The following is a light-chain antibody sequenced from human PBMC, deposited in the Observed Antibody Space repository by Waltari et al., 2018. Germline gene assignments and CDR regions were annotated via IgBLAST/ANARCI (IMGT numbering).Light chain of an antibody. CDR2: GAS. CDR3: QHYESLPLT. J-gene: IGKJ4*01. CDR1: QTVRTTS. Sequence: EIVYTQSPGPLSLSPGERATLSYSASQTVRTTSLAWYQQKPGQAPTLLIYGASSRATGIPDRFSGSGSGTDFCLTISRLEPEDFAVYYCQHYESLPLTFGGGTKVEIK. V-gene: IGKV3-20*01.